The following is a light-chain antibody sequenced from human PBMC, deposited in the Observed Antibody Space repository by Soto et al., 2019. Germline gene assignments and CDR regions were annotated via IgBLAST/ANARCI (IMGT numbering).Light chain of an antibody. V-gene: IGLV1-40*01. Sequence: QSVLTQPPSVSGAPGQRVTISCTGSSSNIGAGYDVNWYQQLPGTAPKLLIYANTNRPSGVPDRFSGSKSGTSASLAITGLQAEDEADYYCQSFDSSLSVIFGGGTKVTVL. CDR3: QSFDSSLSVI. CDR1: SSNIGAGYD. J-gene: IGLJ2*01. CDR2: ANT.